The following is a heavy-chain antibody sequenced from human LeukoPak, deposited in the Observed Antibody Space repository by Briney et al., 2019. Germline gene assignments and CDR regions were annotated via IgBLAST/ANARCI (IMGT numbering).Heavy chain of an antibody. CDR3: AKEVHPYDSGTYYFDY. V-gene: IGHV3-30*02. Sequence: GGSLRLSCVGSGFTFSSYGMHWVRQAAGKGLEWVAFIRHDGSNEYYADSVKGRFTVSRDNSKNTLFLQTNSLRVEEMAVYYCAKEVHPYDSGTYYFDYWGRGTLVTVSS. D-gene: IGHD3-10*01. CDR2: IRHDGSNE. CDR1: GFTFSSYG. J-gene: IGHJ4*02.